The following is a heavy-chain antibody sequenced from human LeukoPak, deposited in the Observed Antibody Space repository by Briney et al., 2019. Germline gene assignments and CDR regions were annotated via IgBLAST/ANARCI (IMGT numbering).Heavy chain of an antibody. J-gene: IGHJ4*02. CDR2: INPNSGGT. D-gene: IGHD3-22*01. Sequence: ASVKVSCKASEYTCTGYYMHWVRQAPGQGLEWMGWINPNSGGTNYAQKFQGRVTMTRDTSISTAYMELSRLRSDDTAVYYCARAENTMTHLDYWGQGTLVTVSS. V-gene: IGHV1-2*02. CDR3: ARAENTMTHLDY. CDR1: EYTCTGYY.